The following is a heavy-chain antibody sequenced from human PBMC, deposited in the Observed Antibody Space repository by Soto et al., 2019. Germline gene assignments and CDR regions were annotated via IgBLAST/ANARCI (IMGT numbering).Heavy chain of an antibody. CDR1: GGSFSGYY. V-gene: IGHV4-34*01. CDR3: AREVQWLLTDI. Sequence: QEQLQQWGAGLLKPSETLSLTCAVYGGSFSGYYWSWIRQPPGKGLEWIGEINHSGSTNYNPSLKSRVTISVDTSKNQFSLKLSSVTAADTAVYYCAREVQWLLTDIWGQGTMVTVSS. D-gene: IGHD6-19*01. CDR2: INHSGST. J-gene: IGHJ3*02.